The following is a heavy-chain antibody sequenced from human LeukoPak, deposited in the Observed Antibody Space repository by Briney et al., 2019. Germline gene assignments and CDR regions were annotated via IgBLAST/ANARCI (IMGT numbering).Heavy chain of an antibody. CDR3: ARRLSTRSYYLDD. J-gene: IGHJ4*02. D-gene: IGHD2/OR15-2a*01. CDR1: VGSISIISDY. Sequence: SETLSLTCTVSVGSISIISDYSGCIRHPPGKGLEWLGDIYYNGTTNYNPSLKTRVTMSVDTSKNQFSLKLNSATAADTAVYYCARRLSTRSYYLDDWGQGTLVTVSS. V-gene: IGHV4-39*01. CDR2: IYYNGTT.